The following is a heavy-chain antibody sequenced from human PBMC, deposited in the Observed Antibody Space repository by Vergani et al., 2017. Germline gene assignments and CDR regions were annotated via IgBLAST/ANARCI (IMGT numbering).Heavy chain of an antibody. CDR1: GFTFNSYA. J-gene: IGHJ3*01. CDR2: INNNGGST. CDR3: AKVCGSSSFPDGGGAFDV. Sequence: QLLESGGGLIQPGGSLRLSCAASGFTFNSYAMTWVRQAPGKGLEWVSGINNNGGSTYYADSVKGRFTISRDNSKNTLYLQMTDLRAEDTATYYCAKVCGSSSFPDGGGAFDVWGHGTMVTVSS. V-gene: IGHV3-23*01. D-gene: IGHD2-2*01.